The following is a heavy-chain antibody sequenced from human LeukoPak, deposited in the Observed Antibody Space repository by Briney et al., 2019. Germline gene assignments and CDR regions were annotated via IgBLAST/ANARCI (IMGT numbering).Heavy chain of an antibody. V-gene: IGHV4-39*01. CDR3: AGPSRGVRFDS. CDR1: GGSVTSTTYY. J-gene: IGHJ5*01. Sequence: SETLSLTCTVSGGSVTSTTYYCGWIRQPPGKGLEWVGSIYRSGDTYYNPSLNSRVTISIDTSKNQFSRRSRSLTAADTAVYYCAGPSRGVRFDSWGQGTLVTVSS. CDR2: IYRSGDT. D-gene: IGHD3-10*01.